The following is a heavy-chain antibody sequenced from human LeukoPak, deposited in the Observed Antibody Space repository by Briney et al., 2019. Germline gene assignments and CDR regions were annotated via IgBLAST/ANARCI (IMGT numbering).Heavy chain of an antibody. CDR2: ISSSSSYI. J-gene: IGHJ4*02. CDR3: AKDLWYTSSSGEY. D-gene: IGHD6-6*01. V-gene: IGHV3-21*01. Sequence: GGSLRLSCAASGFTFSSYSMNWVRQAPGKGLEWVSSISSSSSYIYYADSVKGRFTISRDNAKNSLYLQMNSLRAEDTAVYYCAKDLWYTSSSGEYWGQGTLVTVSS. CDR1: GFTFSSYS.